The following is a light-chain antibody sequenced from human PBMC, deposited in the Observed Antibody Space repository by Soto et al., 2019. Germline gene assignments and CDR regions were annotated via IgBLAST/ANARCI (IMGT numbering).Light chain of an antibody. CDR3: QQSLNPKT. Sequence: EIVLTQSPGTLSFSPGEGATLSCRASQSVSSSYLAWYQQKPGQAPTLLIYGASSRATGIPDRFSGSGSGTDFTLTIDRLEPEDFAVYYCQQSLNPKTFGQGTKVDIK. CDR1: QSVSSSY. CDR2: GAS. J-gene: IGKJ1*01. V-gene: IGKV3-20*01.